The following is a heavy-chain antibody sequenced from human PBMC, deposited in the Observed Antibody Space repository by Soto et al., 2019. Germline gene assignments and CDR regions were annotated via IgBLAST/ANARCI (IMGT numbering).Heavy chain of an antibody. CDR3: ARAGNKSSRPMADY. J-gene: IGHJ4*02. CDR2: ISYSGST. CDR1: GGSMNGYQ. D-gene: IGHD3-10*01. Sequence: SETLSLTCTVSGGSMNGYQWSWIRQPPGKGLEWIGYISYSGSTTYNPSLNSRVTISVDTSKNQFSLKLTSVTAADTAIYYCARAGNKSSRPMADYWGLGTLVTVSS. V-gene: IGHV4-59*01.